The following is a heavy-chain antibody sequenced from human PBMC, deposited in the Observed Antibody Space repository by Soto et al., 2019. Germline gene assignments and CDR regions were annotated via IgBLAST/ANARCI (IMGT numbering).Heavy chain of an antibody. V-gene: IGHV3-30-3*01. J-gene: IGHJ4*02. CDR3: ARGAERYCSGGTCYQQHDY. CDR2: ISSDGSDK. D-gene: IGHD2-15*01. CDR1: GFTFSNYA. Sequence: QVPLVESGGGVVQPRRSLRLSCAASGFTFSNYAMHWVRQAPGKGLEWGAAISSDGSDKYYADSVKGRFTISRDNSKNTLCVEMNSLKPEDTAVYYCARGAERYCSGGTCYQQHDYSGRGTLLTVSS.